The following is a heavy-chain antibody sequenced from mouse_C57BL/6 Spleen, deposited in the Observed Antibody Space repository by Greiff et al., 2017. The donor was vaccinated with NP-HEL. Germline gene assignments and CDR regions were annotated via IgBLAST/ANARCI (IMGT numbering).Heavy chain of an antibody. V-gene: IGHV5-17*01. CDR1: GFTFSDYG. D-gene: IGHD1-1*01. CDR3: ARHGSLYAMDY. J-gene: IGHJ4*01. Sequence: EVMLVESGGGLVKPGGSLKLSCAASGFTFSDYGMHWVRQAPEKGLEWVAYISSGSSTIYYADTVKGRFTISRDNAKNTLFLQMTSLRSEDTAMYYCARHGSLYAMDYWGQGTSVTVSS. CDR2: ISSGSSTI.